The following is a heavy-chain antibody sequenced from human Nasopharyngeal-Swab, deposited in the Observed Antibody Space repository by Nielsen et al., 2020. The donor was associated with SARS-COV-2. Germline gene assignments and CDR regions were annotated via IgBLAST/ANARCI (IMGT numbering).Heavy chain of an antibody. CDR3: ASELELNAEYFQH. CDR1: GFTFSDYY. D-gene: IGHD1-7*01. V-gene: IGHV3-11*04. Sequence: GGSLRLSCAASGFTFSDYYMSWIRQAPGKGLEWVSYISSSGSTIYYADSVKGRFTISRGNAKNSLYLQMNSLRAEDMAVYYCASELELNAEYFQHWGQGTLVTVSS. CDR2: ISSSGSTI. J-gene: IGHJ1*01.